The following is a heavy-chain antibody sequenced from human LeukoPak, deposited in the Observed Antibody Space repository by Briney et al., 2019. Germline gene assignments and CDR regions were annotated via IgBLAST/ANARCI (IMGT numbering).Heavy chain of an antibody. CDR2: INNDGSST. CDR3: VRDNGGEHL. V-gene: IGHV3-74*01. CDR1: GFTFSRHA. D-gene: IGHD3-16*01. J-gene: IGHJ4*02. Sequence: GGSLRLSCAASGFTFSRHAMSWVRQAPGKGLVWVSRINNDGSSTIYADSVKGRFTISRDNAKNTLYLQMNSLRDDDTAVYYCVRDNGGEHLWGQGTLVTVSS.